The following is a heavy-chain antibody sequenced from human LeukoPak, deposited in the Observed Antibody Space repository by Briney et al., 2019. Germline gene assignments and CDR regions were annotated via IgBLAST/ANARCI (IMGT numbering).Heavy chain of an antibody. CDR1: GGSFSSGSYY. Sequence: PSGTLSLTCTVSGGSFSSGSYYWIWIRQPPGKGLEWIGYIYYSGSNNYNPSLKSRVTISLDTTKNHVSLKMSSVTAADTAMYYCARDSRSDWFDPWGQGTLVTVSS. CDR3: ARDSRSDWFDP. J-gene: IGHJ5*02. V-gene: IGHV4-61*03. CDR2: IYYSGSN.